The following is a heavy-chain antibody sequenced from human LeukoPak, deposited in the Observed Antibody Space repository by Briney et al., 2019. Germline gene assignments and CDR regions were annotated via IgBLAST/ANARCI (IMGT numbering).Heavy chain of an antibody. Sequence: SETLSLTCAVYGGSFSGYYWSWIRQPPGKGLEWIGEINHSGSTNYNPSLKSRVTISVDTSKNQFSLKLSSVTAADTAVYYCASSISDYGDYFWYWGQGTLVTVSS. V-gene: IGHV4-34*01. CDR2: INHSGST. CDR1: GGSFSGYY. J-gene: IGHJ4*02. CDR3: ASSISDYGDYFWY. D-gene: IGHD4-17*01.